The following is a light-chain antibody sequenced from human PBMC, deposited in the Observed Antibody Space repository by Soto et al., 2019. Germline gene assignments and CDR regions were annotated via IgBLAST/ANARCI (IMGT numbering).Light chain of an antibody. CDR3: EQYNNYPRT. Sequence: DIRMTQFPSTLSASVGDTVTITCRASQSVDTWLAWYQQKPGKAPSLLIYKQANVQSGIPSTFTGSGSGTDFTLTIGSLQPDGFATYYCEQYNNYPRTFGQETKV. CDR2: KQA. V-gene: IGKV1-5*03. J-gene: IGKJ1*01. CDR1: QSVDTW.